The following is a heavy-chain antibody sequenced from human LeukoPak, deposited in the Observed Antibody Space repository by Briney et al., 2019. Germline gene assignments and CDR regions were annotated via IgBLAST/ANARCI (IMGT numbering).Heavy chain of an antibody. CDR1: GFTFSSYW. Sequence: GGSLRLSCAASGFTFSSYWMHWVRQAPGKGLVWVSRINSDGSSTSYADSVKGRFTISRDNAKNSLYLQMNSLKAEDTAVYYCARTRTAMVTNYYYGMDVWGQGTTVTVSS. CDR2: INSDGSST. J-gene: IGHJ6*02. V-gene: IGHV3-74*01. CDR3: ARTRTAMVTNYYYGMDV. D-gene: IGHD5-18*01.